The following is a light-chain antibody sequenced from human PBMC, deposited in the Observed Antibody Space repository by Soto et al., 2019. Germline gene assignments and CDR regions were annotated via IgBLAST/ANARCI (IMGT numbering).Light chain of an antibody. J-gene: IGKJ5*01. Sequence: EIVLTQSPGTLSLSPGERSTLSCRASQSVSSSHLAWYQHKHGQAPRXXIYAASSRATGIPARFSGSGSGTDLTITISSLEPEDFEVYYCQQRSNWPITFGQGTRLEIK. CDR1: QSVSSSH. CDR2: AAS. V-gene: IGKV3D-20*02. CDR3: QQRSNWPIT.